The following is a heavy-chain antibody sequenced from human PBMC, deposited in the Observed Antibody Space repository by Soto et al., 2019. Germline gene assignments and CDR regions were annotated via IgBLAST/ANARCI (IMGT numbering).Heavy chain of an antibody. Sequence: PSEALSLTCPVSGVSICRCYWRCIRHTPGKGLEWIGYIYYSGSTNYNPALNSRVTISVDSAKMQFPLSLSSVSAADTAVYYCARVEWGSRAGFDYWGQGTLVT. CDR2: IYYSGST. J-gene: IGHJ4*02. CDR3: ARVEWGSRAGFDY. D-gene: IGHD6-13*01. CDR1: GVSICRCY. V-gene: IGHV4-59*01.